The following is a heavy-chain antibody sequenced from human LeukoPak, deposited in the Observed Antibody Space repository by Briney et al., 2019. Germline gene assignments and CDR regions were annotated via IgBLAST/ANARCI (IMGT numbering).Heavy chain of an antibody. CDR3: MSALGT. D-gene: IGHD1-26*01. V-gene: IGHV4-4*07. CDR1: GASITSQL. Sequence: PSETLSLTCTVSGASITSQLWNWIRQPAGEGLEFVGLISASGAINFNPSLKSRVTMSIDTSKNQFSLKLTSMTAADTAVYYCMSALGTWGQGTLVTVSS. CDR2: ISASGAI. J-gene: IGHJ5*02.